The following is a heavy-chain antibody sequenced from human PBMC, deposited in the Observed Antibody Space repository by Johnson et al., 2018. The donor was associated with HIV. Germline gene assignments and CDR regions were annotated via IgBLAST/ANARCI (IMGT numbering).Heavy chain of an antibody. CDR2: ISSSGSTI. D-gene: IGHD6-6*01. CDR1: GFTFSDYY. CDR3: SRVVRSLTPPPDI. Sequence: VQVLESGGGLVKPGGSLRLSCAASGFTFSDYYMSWIRQAPGKGLEWVSYISSSGSTIYYADSVKGRFTISRDNAKNSLYLQMNSLRTEDTAVYYCSRVVRSLTPPPDIWGQWTMVTVSS. J-gene: IGHJ3*02. V-gene: IGHV3-11*04.